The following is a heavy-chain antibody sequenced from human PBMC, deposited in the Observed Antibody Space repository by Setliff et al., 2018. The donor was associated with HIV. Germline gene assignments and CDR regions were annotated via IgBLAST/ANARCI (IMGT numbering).Heavy chain of an antibody. V-gene: IGHV4-39*07. D-gene: IGHD3-10*01. CDR2: IYYRGSA. J-gene: IGHJ4*02. CDR1: GGSISTTNYY. Sequence: SETLSLTCSVSGGSISTTNYYWGWVRQPPGKGLEWIGIIYYRGSAYYDLSLKSRVTLSVDTSKNSFSLNLTSVTAADTAVYFCARARGPPLPVLDFWGQGTLVTVSS. CDR3: ARARGPPLPVLDF.